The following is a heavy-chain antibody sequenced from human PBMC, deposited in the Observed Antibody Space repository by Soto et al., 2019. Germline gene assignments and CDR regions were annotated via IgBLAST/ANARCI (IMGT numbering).Heavy chain of an antibody. V-gene: IGHV3-66*04. J-gene: IGHJ2*01. Sequence: EVQLVESGGGLVQPGGSLRLSCAASGFGVSSSYMGWIRQAPGKGLEWVASIYTGVTTYYAESVRGRFTTSTDSSRDSIYLQMNSLRVDDTAMYYCERQVGSYWYFDLWGRGTLVTVSS. CDR2: IYTGVTT. D-gene: IGHD1-26*01. CDR1: GFGVSSSY. CDR3: ERQVGSYWYFDL.